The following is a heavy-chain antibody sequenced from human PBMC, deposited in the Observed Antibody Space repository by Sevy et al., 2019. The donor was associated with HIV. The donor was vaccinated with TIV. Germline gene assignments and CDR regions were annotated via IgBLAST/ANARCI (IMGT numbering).Heavy chain of an antibody. CDR1: GFTFSSYA. J-gene: IGHJ4*02. CDR3: AKVQTTGYSSSWYGGEFDY. Sequence: GGSLRLSCAASGFTFSSYAMSWVRQAPGKGLEWVSAISGSGGSTYYADSVKGRFPISRNNSKNTLYRQMNSLRAEDTAVYYCAKVQTTGYSSSWYGGEFDYWGQGTLVTVSS. CDR2: ISGSGGST. V-gene: IGHV3-23*01. D-gene: IGHD6-13*01.